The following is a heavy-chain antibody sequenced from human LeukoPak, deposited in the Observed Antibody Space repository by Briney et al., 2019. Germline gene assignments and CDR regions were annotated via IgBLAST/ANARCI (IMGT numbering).Heavy chain of an antibody. V-gene: IGHV3-23*01. CDR1: GFTFSSYD. Sequence: PGGSLRLSCAASGFTFSSYDISWVRQAPGKGMGWVSAISGSGGSTYYADSVKGRFNISRDNSKNTLYLQMNSLRAEDTAVYYCAKANVVAAKADWFDPRGQGTLVTVSS. CDR2: ISGSGGST. D-gene: IGHD2-15*01. CDR3: AKANVVAAKADWFDP. J-gene: IGHJ5*02.